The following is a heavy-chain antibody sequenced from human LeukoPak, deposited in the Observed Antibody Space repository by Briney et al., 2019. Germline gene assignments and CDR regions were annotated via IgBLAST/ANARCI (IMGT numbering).Heavy chain of an antibody. CDR1: GYSFTSYW. CDR2: IYPGDSDT. J-gene: IGHJ4*02. Sequence: GESLNISCKGSGYSFTSYWIGWVLQMPGKGLEWMGIIYPGDSDTRYSPSFQGQVTISADKSISTAYLQWSSLKASDTAMYYCARVQQLANVYYFDYWGQGTLVTVSS. D-gene: IGHD6-13*01. V-gene: IGHV5-51*01. CDR3: ARVQQLANVYYFDY.